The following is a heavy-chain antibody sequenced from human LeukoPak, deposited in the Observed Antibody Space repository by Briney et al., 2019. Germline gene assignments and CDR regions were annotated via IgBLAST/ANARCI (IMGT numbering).Heavy chain of an antibody. V-gene: IGHV4-59*08. J-gene: IGHJ4*02. CDR2: IYYSGST. Sequence: SETLSLTCTVSGGSISSYYWSWIRQPPGKGLEWIGYIYYSGSTNYNPSLKSRVTISVDTSKNQFSLKLSYVTAADTAVYYCARGSGYYGEDFEYWGQGTLVTVSS. D-gene: IGHD3-22*01. CDR1: GGSISSYY. CDR3: ARGSGYYGEDFEY.